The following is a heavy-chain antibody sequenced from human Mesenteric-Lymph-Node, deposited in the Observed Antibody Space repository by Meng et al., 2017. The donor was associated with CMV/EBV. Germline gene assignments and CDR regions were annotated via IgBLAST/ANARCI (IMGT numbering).Heavy chain of an antibody. D-gene: IGHD3-16*01. Sequence: GGSLRLSCAASGFTVSSNYMSWVRQAPGKGLEWVSVIYSGGSTYYADSVKGRFTISRDNSKNTLYLQMNSLRAEDTAVYYCARHNLGAISGSDYWGQGTLVTVSS. CDR3: ARHNLGAISGSDY. V-gene: IGHV3-53*01. CDR2: IYSGGST. CDR1: GFTVSSNY. J-gene: IGHJ4*02.